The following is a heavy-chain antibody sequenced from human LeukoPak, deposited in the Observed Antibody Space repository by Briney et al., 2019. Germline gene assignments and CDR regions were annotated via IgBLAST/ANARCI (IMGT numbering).Heavy chain of an antibody. CDR3: ARGDSSGYYRYFEY. CDR1: GGSISSGGYS. J-gene: IGHJ4*02. Sequence: SETLSLTCAVAGGSISSGGYSWSWIRQPPGKGLEWIGYIYHSGSTYYNPSLKSRVTISVDRSKNQFSLKLSSVTAADTAVYYCARGDSSGYYRYFEYWGQGTLVTVSS. D-gene: IGHD3-22*01. V-gene: IGHV4-30-2*01. CDR2: IYHSGST.